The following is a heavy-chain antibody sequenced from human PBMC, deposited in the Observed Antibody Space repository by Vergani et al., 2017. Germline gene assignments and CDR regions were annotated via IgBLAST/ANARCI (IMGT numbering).Heavy chain of an antibody. CDR2: INPTSGDT. CDR1: GYTFTDYY. CDR3: ARITDF. J-gene: IGHJ4*02. V-gene: IGHV1-2*02. D-gene: IGHD1-14*01. Sequence: QVQLVQSGAEVKKPGASVKVSCKTSGYTFTDYYLHGVRQALGEGIEWMGWINPTSGDTNYAQKFQGRVTMTTDPSINTASMELTRLTSDDTAVYFCARITDFWGQGTLVTVSS.